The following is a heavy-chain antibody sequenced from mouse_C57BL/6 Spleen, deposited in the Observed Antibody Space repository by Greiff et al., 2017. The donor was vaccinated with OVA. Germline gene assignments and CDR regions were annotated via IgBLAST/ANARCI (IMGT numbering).Heavy chain of an antibody. Sequence: EVMLVESGGGLVKPGGSLKLSCAASGFTFSSYAMSWVRQTPEKRLEWVATISDGGSYTYYPDNVKGRFTISRDNAKNNLYLQMSHLKSEDTAMYYCARGDYYGSSYGAMDYWGQGTSVTVSS. V-gene: IGHV5-4*03. CDR2: ISDGGSYT. J-gene: IGHJ4*01. CDR1: GFTFSSYA. D-gene: IGHD1-1*01. CDR3: ARGDYYGSSYGAMDY.